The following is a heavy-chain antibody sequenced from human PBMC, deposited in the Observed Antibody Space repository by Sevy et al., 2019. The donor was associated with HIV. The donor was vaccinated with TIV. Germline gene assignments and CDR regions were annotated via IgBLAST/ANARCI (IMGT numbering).Heavy chain of an antibody. CDR3: VRDQRHYYDSSGYYTPYYYYGMDV. D-gene: IGHD3-22*01. CDR1: GGTFSSYA. CDR2: IIPIFGTA. V-gene: IGHV1-69*13. J-gene: IGHJ6*02. Sequence: ASVKVSCKASGGTFSSYAISWVRQAPGQGLEWMGGIIPIFGTANYAQKFQGRVTITADESTSTAYMELSSLRSEDTAVYYCVRDQRHYYDSSGYYTPYYYYGMDVWGQGTTVTVSS.